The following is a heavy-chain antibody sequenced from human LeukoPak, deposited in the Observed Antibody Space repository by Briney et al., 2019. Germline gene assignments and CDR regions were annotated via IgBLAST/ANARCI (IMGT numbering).Heavy chain of an antibody. CDR3: ARPLRGWLRLFDY. D-gene: IGHD5-12*01. CDR1: GGSISTSNYY. Sequence: SETLSLTCTVSGGSISTSNYYWGWIRQPPGKGLEWIGEINHSGSTNYNPSLKSRVTISVDTSKNQFSLKLSSVTAADTAVYYCARPLRGWLRLFDYWGQGTLVTVSS. J-gene: IGHJ4*02. V-gene: IGHV4-39*07. CDR2: INHSGST.